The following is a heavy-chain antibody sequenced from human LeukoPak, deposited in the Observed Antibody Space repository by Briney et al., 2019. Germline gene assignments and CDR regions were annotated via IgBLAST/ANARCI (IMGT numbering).Heavy chain of an antibody. J-gene: IGHJ4*02. CDR1: GFTFSSYW. V-gene: IGHV3-74*01. CDR2: IHSDGSST. D-gene: IGHD6-13*01. CDR3: ARSWITAGAYYDY. Sequence: PGGSLRLSCAASGFTFSSYWMHWVRQAPGKGLVWVSRIHSDGSSTSYADSVKGRFTMSRDNAKNTLYLQMNSLRAEDTAVYYCARSWITAGAYYDYWGQGTLVTVSS.